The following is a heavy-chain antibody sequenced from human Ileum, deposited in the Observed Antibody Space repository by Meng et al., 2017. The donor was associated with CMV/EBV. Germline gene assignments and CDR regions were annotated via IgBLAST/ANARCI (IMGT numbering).Heavy chain of an antibody. V-gene: IGHV3-23*01. CDR3: AKRYCANPTCAGFPFYFDF. D-gene: IGHD2-21*01. Sequence: TFKNYAMNWFRQTPGKGLEWLAAVSGTGGTTYYSDPVKGRFTISRDNSKNMVFLQMDSLRAGDTALYYCAKRYCANPTCAGFPFYFDFWGQGVLVTVSS. CDR1: TFKNYA. CDR2: VSGTGGTT. J-gene: IGHJ4*02.